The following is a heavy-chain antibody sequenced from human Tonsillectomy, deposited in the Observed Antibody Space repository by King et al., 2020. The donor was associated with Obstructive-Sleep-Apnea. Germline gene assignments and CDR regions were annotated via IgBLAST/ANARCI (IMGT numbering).Heavy chain of an antibody. CDR2: IIGSVGST. D-gene: IGHD4-17*01. J-gene: IGHJ4*02. Sequence: VQLVESGGGLVQPGGSLRLSCAASGFTFSSYAMDWVRQPPGKGREWVSAIIGSVGSTYYADSVKGRFTISRDNSRDTLYLQMNSLRAEDTAVYYCAKEDYGDYYLPDYWGQGTLVTVSS. CDR3: AKEDYGDYYLPDY. V-gene: IGHV3-23*04. CDR1: GFTFSSYA.